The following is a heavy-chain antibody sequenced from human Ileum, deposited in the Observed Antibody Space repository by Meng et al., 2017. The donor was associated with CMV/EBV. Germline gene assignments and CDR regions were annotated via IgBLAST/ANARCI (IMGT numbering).Heavy chain of an antibody. CDR1: DGSFSDYF. D-gene: IGHD3-10*01. Sequence: YDGSFSDYFWAWIRQPPGKGLEWIVEINDSGRTNYSPSLKSRVAISVAASKNQCSLKLSSVTAADTAVYSCARGQWITLVRGGRFNPWGQGTLVTVSS. J-gene: IGHJ5*02. CDR2: INDSGRT. CDR3: ARGQWITLVRGGRFNP. V-gene: IGHV4-34*01.